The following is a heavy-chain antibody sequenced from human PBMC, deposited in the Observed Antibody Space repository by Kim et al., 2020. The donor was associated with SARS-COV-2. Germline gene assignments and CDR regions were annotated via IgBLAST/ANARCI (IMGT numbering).Heavy chain of an antibody. CDR1: GFTFSDYY. V-gene: IGHV3-11*04. CDR2: ISSSGSTI. J-gene: IGHJ6*02. Sequence: GGSLRLSCAASGFTFSDYYMSWIRQAPGKGLEWVSYISSSGSTIYYADSVKGRFTISRDNAKNSLYLQMNSLRAEDTAVYYCARDQVAAAGTPHYYYYGMDVWGQGNTVPVS. D-gene: IGHD6-13*01. CDR3: ARDQVAAAGTPHYYYYGMDV.